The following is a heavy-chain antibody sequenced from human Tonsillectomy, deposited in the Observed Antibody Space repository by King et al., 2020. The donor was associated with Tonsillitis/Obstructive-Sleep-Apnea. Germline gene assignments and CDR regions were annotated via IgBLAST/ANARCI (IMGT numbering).Heavy chain of an antibody. CDR3: ARGVTVTTTPFDY. D-gene: IGHD4-17*01. CDR2: ISSSSSYT. J-gene: IGHJ4*02. CDR1: GFTFSDYY. V-gene: IGHV3-11*05. Sequence: GQLVQSGGGLVKPGGSLRLSCAASGFTFSDYYMSWIRQAPGKGLEGVSYISSSSSYTNYADSVKGRFTISRDNAKNSLYLQMNSLRAEDTAVYYCARGVTVTTTPFDYWGQGTLVTVSS.